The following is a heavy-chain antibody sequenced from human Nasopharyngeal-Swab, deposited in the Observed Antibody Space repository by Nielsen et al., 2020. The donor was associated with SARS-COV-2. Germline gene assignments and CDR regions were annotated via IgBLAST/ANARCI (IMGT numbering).Heavy chain of an antibody. Sequence: GESLKISCAASGFTVSSNYMSWVRQAPGKGLEWVSVIYSGGSTYYADSVKGRFTISRDNSKNTLYLQMNSLGAEDTAVYYCARGDYAVKGDYWGQGTLVTVSS. J-gene: IGHJ4*02. D-gene: IGHD4-17*01. V-gene: IGHV3-53*01. CDR2: IYSGGST. CDR1: GFTVSSNY. CDR3: ARGDYAVKGDY.